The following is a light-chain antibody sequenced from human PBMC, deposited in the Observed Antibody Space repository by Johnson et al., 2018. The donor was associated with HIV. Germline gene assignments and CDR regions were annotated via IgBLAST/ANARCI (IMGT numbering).Light chain of an antibody. V-gene: IGLV1-51*01. J-gene: IGLJ1*01. CDR3: GTWDNSLNVYV. Sequence: QPVLTQPPSVSAAPGQKVTISCSGSSSNIGNNYVSWYQQLPGTAPKLLIYDNDKRPSGIPDRFSGSKSGASATLDITGLQTGDEADYYCGTWDNSLNVYVFGPGTTVPVL. CDR2: DND. CDR1: SSNIGNNY.